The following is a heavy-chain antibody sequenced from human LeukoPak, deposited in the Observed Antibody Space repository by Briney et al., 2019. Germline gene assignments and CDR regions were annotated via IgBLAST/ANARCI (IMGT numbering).Heavy chain of an antibody. CDR3: ARDQTTVGLHAFDI. D-gene: IGHD4-23*01. CDR2: IGSAGDT. Sequence: GGSLRLSCAASGFTFSIYDMHWVRQATGKGLEWVSAIGSAGDTYYPGSVKGRFTISRENAKNSLYLQMNNLRAGDTAVYYCARDQTTVGLHAFDIWGQGTMVTVS. J-gene: IGHJ3*02. CDR1: GFTFSIYD. V-gene: IGHV3-13*01.